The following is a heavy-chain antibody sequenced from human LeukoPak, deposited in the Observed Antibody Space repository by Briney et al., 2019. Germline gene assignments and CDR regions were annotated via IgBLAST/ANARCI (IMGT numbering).Heavy chain of an antibody. D-gene: IGHD1-7*01. CDR3: ARAITGTTALGY. V-gene: IGHV1-46*03. CDR1: GYTFTSYY. CDR2: INPSGGST. J-gene: IGHJ4*02. Sequence: ASVKVFCKASGYTFTSYYMHWVRQAPGQGLEWMGIINPSGGSTSYAQKFQGRVTMTRDTSTSTVYMELSSLRSEDTAVYYCARAITGTTALGYWGQGTLVTVSS.